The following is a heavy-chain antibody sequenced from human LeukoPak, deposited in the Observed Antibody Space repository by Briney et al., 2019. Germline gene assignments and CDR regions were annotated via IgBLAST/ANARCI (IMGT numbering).Heavy chain of an antibody. CDR2: ISYDGSNK. D-gene: IGHD4-23*01. CDR1: GFTFSSYG. J-gene: IGHJ4*02. Sequence: GGSLRLSCAASGFTFSSYGMHWVRQAPGKGLEWVAVISYDGSNKYYADSVKGRFTISRDNSKNTLYLQMNSLRAEDTAVYYCAKHPLRWHFDYWGQGTLVTVSS. V-gene: IGHV3-30*18. CDR3: AKHPLRWHFDY.